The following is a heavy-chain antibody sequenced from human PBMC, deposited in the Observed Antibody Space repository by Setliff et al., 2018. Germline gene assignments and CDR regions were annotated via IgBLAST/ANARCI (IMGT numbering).Heavy chain of an antibody. J-gene: IGHJ4*02. Sequence: LRLSCAASGFTFSSYGMHWVRQAPGKGLEWVAVIWADGNTKDYTDSVKGRFTISRDTSQNTLYLQMNSLRVEDTAVYFCATDRGGSPFDYWGQGTLVTVS. CDR1: GFTFSSYG. CDR3: ATDRGGSPFDY. CDR2: IWADGNTK. V-gene: IGHV3-33*01. D-gene: IGHD2-15*01.